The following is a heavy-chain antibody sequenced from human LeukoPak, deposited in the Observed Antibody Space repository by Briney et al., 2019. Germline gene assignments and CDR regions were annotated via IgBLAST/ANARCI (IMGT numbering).Heavy chain of an antibody. J-gene: IGHJ3*02. CDR3: ARPLSWTNDALDI. CDR2: ISYDGSNK. V-gene: IGHV3-30*04. CDR1: GFTFSSYA. Sequence: PGRSLRLSCAASGFTFSSYAMHWVRQAPGKGLEWVAVISYDGSNKYYADSVKGRFTISRDNSKNTLYLQMNSLRAEDTAVYYCARPLSWTNDALDIWGQGTMVTV. D-gene: IGHD3/OR15-3a*01.